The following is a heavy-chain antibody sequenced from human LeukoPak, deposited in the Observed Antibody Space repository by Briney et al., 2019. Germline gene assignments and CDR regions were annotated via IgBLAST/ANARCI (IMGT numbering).Heavy chain of an antibody. V-gene: IGHV4-38-2*02. J-gene: IGHJ4*02. Sequence: PSEILSLTCTVSGYYISDGYYWGWIRQPPGKGLEWIVSFYHSGSTYYNPSLKSRVTISVDTSKNQFSLKLSSVTAADTAVYYCARDPTGYCSSASCYTAYWGQGTPVTVSS. D-gene: IGHD2-2*02. CDR1: GYYISDGYY. CDR2: FYHSGST. CDR3: ARDPTGYCSSASCYTAY.